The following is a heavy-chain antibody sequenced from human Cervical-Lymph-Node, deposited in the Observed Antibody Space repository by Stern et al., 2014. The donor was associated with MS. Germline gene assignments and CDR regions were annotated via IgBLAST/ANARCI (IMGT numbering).Heavy chain of an antibody. Sequence: QVQLQESGPGLVKPSQTLSLTCTVSGGSISSGSYYWSWIRQPAGKGLEWIGRIYMSGSTNYNPSLKSRVTISVDTSKNQFSLKVSSVTAADTAVYYCASNLVTVRSAMDVWGQGTTVTVSS. V-gene: IGHV4-61*02. J-gene: IGHJ6*02. CDR3: ASNLVTVRSAMDV. CDR2: IYMSGST. D-gene: IGHD4-17*01. CDR1: GGSISSGSYY.